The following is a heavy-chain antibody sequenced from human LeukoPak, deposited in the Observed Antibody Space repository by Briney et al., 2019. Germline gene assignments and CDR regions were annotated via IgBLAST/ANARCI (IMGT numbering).Heavy chain of an antibody. V-gene: IGHV1-46*01. J-gene: IGHJ5*02. D-gene: IGHD6-13*01. CDR2: INPSGGST. CDR1: GYTFTSYY. CDR3: ARGRAAAGILRFNWFDP. Sequence: ASVKVSCKASGYTFTSYYMHWVRQAPGQGLEWMGIINPSGGSTSYAQKFQGRVTMTRDTSTSTVYMELSSLRSEDTAVYYCARGRAAAGILRFNWFDPWGQGTLVTVSS.